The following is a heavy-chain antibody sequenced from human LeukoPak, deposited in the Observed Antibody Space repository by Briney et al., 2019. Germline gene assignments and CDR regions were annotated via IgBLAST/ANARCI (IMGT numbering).Heavy chain of an antibody. V-gene: IGHV3-66*02. CDR1: GFTVSSNY. J-gene: IGHJ6*02. D-gene: IGHD4-23*01. CDR2: IYSGGST. CDR3: ARVSTVGYYYYGMDV. Sequence: GSLRLSCAASGFTVSSNYMSWVRQAPGKGLGWVSVIYSGGSTYYADSVKGRFTISRDNSKNTLYLQMNSLRAEDTAVYYCARVSTVGYYYYGMDVWGQGTTVTVSS.